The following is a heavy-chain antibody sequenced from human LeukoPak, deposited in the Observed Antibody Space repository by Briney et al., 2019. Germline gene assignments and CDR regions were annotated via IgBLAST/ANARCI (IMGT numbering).Heavy chain of an antibody. CDR1: GYSFTSHW. D-gene: IGHD3-10*01. J-gene: IGHJ4*02. Sequence: GESLKISCKGSGYSFTSHWIGWVRQMPGKGLEWMGIVNPDDSDTIYSPSFQGQVTISADESITTAYLQWSSLKASDTAMYYCARLRWPRGGRSSFDYWGQGALVTVSS. CDR2: VNPDDSDT. V-gene: IGHV5-51*01. CDR3: ARLRWPRGGRSSFDY.